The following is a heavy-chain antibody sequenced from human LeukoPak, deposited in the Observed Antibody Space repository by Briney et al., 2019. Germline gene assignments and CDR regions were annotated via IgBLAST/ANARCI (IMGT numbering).Heavy chain of an antibody. CDR1: GFTFSSSW. D-gene: IGHD3-16*01. CDR3: ARGYNNACDY. CDR2: IKQDGSEK. Sequence: GGSLRLSWAASGFTFSSSWRNWVRQAPGKGLEWVANIKQDGSEKYYVDSVKGRFIISRDNAKNSLYLQMYSLRAEDTAVYYRARGYNNACDYWGQGTLVTVSS. J-gene: IGHJ4*02. V-gene: IGHV3-7*04.